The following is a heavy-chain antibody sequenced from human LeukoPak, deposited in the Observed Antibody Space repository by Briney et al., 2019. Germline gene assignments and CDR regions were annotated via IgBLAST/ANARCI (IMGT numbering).Heavy chain of an antibody. CDR2: IYYSGST. D-gene: IGHD2-21*02. Sequence: SETLSLTCTVSGGSISSSSYYWGWIRQPPGKGLEWIGSIYYSGSTYYNPSLKSRVTISVDTSKNQFSLKLSSVTAADTAVYYCARGKTGFDPWGQGTLVTVSS. CDR1: GGSISSSSYY. CDR3: ARGKTGFDP. J-gene: IGHJ5*02. V-gene: IGHV4-39*07.